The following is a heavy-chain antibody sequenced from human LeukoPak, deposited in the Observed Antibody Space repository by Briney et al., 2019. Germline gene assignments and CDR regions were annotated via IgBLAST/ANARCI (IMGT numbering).Heavy chain of an antibody. V-gene: IGHV3-7*01. Sequence: GGSLRLSCAAAGFTFSSYWMTWVRQAPGKGLEWVANIKPDGSEKYYVDSVKGRFTISRDNSKNTLYLQMNSLRAEDTAVYYCAKDQSGFCSRSSCYALDYWGQGTLVTVSS. CDR1: GFTFSSYW. J-gene: IGHJ4*02. CDR3: AKDQSGFCSRSSCYALDY. D-gene: IGHD2-2*01. CDR2: IKPDGSEK.